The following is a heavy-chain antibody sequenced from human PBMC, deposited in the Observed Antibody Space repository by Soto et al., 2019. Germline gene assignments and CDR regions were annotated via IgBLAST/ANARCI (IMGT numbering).Heavy chain of an antibody. CDR1: GYTFTSYA. J-gene: IGHJ6*02. CDR2: INAGNGNT. Sequence: ASVKVSCKASGYTFTSYAMHWVRQAPGQRLEWMGWINAGNGNTKYSQKFQGRVTITRDTSASTAYMELSSLRSEDTAVYYCARDLNYVWGSYDYYYGMDVWGQGTTVTVYS. V-gene: IGHV1-3*01. D-gene: IGHD3-16*01. CDR3: ARDLNYVWGSYDYYYGMDV.